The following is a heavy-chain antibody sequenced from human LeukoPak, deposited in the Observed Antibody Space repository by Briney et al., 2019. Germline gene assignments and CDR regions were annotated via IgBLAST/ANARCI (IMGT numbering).Heavy chain of an antibody. CDR1: GGSISSGGYY. J-gene: IGHJ4*02. CDR3: ARGPTGGPTIV. V-gene: IGHV4-30-2*01. Sequence: PSETLSLTCTVSGGSISSGGYYWSWIRQPPGKGLEWIAYIYHSGSTYYNPSLKSRVTISVDRSKNQFSLKLSSVTAADTAVYYCARGPTGGPTIVWGQGTLVTVSS. D-gene: IGHD4-11*01. CDR2: IYHSGST.